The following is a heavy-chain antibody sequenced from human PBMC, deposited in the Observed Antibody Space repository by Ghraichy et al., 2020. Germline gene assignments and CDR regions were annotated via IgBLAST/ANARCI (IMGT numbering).Heavy chain of an antibody. V-gene: IGHV3-23*01. CDR2: IRGSGSST. CDR3: AKDRDYYDSSGYYFNAFDI. D-gene: IGHD3-22*01. J-gene: IGHJ3*02. Sequence: GGSLTLSCAASAFTFSSYAMTWVRQAPGKGLEWVSTIRGSGSSTYYTDSVKGRFTISRDNSKNTLYLQMNSLRAEDTAVYYCAKDRDYYDSSGYYFNAFDIWGQGTLVTVSS. CDR1: AFTFSSYA.